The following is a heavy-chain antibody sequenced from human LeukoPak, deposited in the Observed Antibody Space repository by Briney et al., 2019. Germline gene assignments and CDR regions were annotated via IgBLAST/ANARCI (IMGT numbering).Heavy chain of an antibody. CDR2: LSGSGGST. J-gene: IGHJ6*03. CDR1: GFTFSSRA. V-gene: IGHV3-23*01. D-gene: IGHD2-15*01. Sequence: GGSLRISCAASGFTFSSRAMIWVRHASSTLLDLVSPLSGSGGSTYYADSVKGRFTISRDNSKNTLYLQMNSLRAEDTAVYYCAKDKIVVVVAAYMDVWGKGTTVTVSS. CDR3: AKDKIVVVVAAYMDV.